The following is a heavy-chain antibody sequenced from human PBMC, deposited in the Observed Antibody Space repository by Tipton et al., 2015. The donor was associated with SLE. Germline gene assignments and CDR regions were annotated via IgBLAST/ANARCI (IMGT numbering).Heavy chain of an antibody. J-gene: IGHJ4*02. D-gene: IGHD3-3*01. V-gene: IGHV3-9*01. CDR2: INWNSDNR. CDR1: GFSFGDYA. CDR3: ARDVYGYWSDYNQGFDY. Sequence: SLRLSCAVSGFSFGDYAMHWVRQAPGKGLEWVSGINWNSDNRGYADSVKGRFTISRDNAKNFLYLQMKSLRADDTAVYYCARDVYGYWSDYNQGFDYWGQGTLVTVSS.